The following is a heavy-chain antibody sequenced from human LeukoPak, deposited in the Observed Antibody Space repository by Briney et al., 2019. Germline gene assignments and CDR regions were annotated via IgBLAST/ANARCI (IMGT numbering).Heavy chain of an antibody. J-gene: IGHJ4*02. V-gene: IGHV4-34*01. Sequence: SETLSLTCAVYGGSFSGYYWSWIRQPPGKGLEWIGEINHSGSTNYNPSLKSRVTISVDTSKNQFSLKLSSVTAADTAVYCCARGRCTNGVCYPRDYWGQGTLVTVSS. D-gene: IGHD2-8*01. CDR2: INHSGST. CDR1: GGSFSGYY. CDR3: ARGRCTNGVCYPRDY.